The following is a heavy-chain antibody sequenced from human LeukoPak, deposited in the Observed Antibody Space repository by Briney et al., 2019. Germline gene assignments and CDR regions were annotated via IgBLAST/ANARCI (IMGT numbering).Heavy chain of an antibody. CDR1: GFTFSSYA. CDR3: ARVTVTTPYYYYYGMDV. D-gene: IGHD4-17*01. J-gene: IGHJ6*02. V-gene: IGHV3-30-3*01. CDR2: ISYDGSNK. Sequence: GGSLRLSCAASGFTFSSYAMHWVRQAPGKGLEWVAVISYDGSNKYYADSVRGRFTISRDNSKNTLYLQMNSLRAEDTAVYYCARVTVTTPYYYYYGMDVWGQGTTVTVSS.